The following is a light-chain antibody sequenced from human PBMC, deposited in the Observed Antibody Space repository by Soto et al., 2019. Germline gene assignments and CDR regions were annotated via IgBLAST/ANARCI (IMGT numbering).Light chain of an antibody. CDR3: GTWDSSLSAVV. Sequence: QSVLTQPPSVSAAPGQKFTLSCSGSRSNIGNNSVSWYQQLPGTAPKLLIYDNNQRPSGIPDRFSGSKSGTSATLGITGLQTGDEADYYCGTWDSSLSAVVFGGGTKLTVL. CDR2: DNN. CDR1: RSNIGNNS. V-gene: IGLV1-51*01. J-gene: IGLJ2*01.